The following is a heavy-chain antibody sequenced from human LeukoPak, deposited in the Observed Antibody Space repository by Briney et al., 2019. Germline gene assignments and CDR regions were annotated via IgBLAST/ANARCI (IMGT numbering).Heavy chain of an antibody. CDR1: GGTFSSYA. CDR3: AREWGIVVVPAAIGVYYYYGMDV. J-gene: IGHJ6*02. CDR2: IIPILGIA. Sequence: ASVKVSCKASGGTFSSYAISWVRQAPGQGLEWMGRIIPILGIANYAQKFQGRVTITADKSTSTAYMELSSLRSEDTAVYYCAREWGIVVVPAAIGVYYYYGMDVWGQGTTVTVSS. D-gene: IGHD2-2*01. V-gene: IGHV1-69*04.